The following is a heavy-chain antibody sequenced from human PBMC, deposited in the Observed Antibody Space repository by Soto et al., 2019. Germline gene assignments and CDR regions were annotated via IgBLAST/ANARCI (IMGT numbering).Heavy chain of an antibody. J-gene: IGHJ5*02. D-gene: IGHD4-17*01. CDR3: ARGQAPNQNEKRWYRLRANWFDP. CDR1: GFTFSSYS. CDR2: ISSSSSYI. V-gene: IGHV3-21*01. Sequence: EVQLVESGGGLVKPGGSLRLSCAASGFTFSSYSMNWVRQAPGKGLEWVSSISSSSSYIYYADSVKGRFTISRDNAKNSLYLQMNSLRAEDTAVYYCARGQAPNQNEKRWYRLRANWFDPWGQGTLVTVSS.